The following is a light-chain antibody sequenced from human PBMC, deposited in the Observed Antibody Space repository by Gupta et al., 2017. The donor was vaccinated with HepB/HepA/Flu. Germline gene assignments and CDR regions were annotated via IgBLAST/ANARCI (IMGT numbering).Light chain of an antibody. J-gene: IGKJ1*01. CDR3: HHYGSSSRT. CDR1: QTVSSTY. CDR2: GAS. V-gene: IGKV3-20*01. Sequence: EIVLTQSPGTLSLSPGERATLSCRTSQTVSSTYLAWYQQKPGQAPRLLIYGASNRATGIPDRFSGSGSGTDFTLTISRLEPEDFAVYYCHHYGSSSRTFGQGTEVEIK.